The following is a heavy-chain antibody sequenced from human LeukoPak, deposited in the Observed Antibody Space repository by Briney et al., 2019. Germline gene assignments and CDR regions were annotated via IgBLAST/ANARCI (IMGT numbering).Heavy chain of an antibody. CDR3: ARGGRGIWLQSYFDY. J-gene: IGHJ4*02. CDR1: GFTFSDYT. CDR2: ISYDGTNQ. V-gene: IGHV3-30*04. D-gene: IGHD5-24*01. Sequence: GGSLRLSCAASGFTFSDYTIQWVRQAPGKGLEWVALISYDGTNQYYADSMEGRLSISRDNSKNTVYLQLDSLTTDETAVYYCARGGRGIWLQSYFDYWGQGTLVTVSS.